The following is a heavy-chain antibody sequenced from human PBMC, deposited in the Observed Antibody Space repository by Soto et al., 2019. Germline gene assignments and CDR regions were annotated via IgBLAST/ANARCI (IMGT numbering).Heavy chain of an antibody. V-gene: IGHV3-33*08. J-gene: IGHJ4*02. D-gene: IGHD4-17*01. CDR1: GFTFNTYS. CDR2: IWYDGTQK. Sequence: VQLLQSGGGFRPPGGSVRLSCATSGFTFNTYSMHWVRQPPGKGLEWLAAIWYDGTQKYYADSVKGRFIISRDNSKKTLYLEMNSLRAEDTAVYYCARAGGTTVTGLWHFDSWGQGTLVTVSS. CDR3: ARAGGTTVTGLWHFDS.